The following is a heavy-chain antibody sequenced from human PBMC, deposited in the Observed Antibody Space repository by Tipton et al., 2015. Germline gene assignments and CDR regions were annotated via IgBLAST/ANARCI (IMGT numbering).Heavy chain of an antibody. J-gene: IGHJ5*02. Sequence: TLSLTCTVSGGSISSYYWSWIRQPPGKGLEWIGYTRYSGSTKYNPSLQSRVTISLDTSKNQFSLKLTSVTAADTAVYYCARAPVTVFLGVPGGFDLWGQGTLVTASS. CDR1: GGSISSYY. V-gene: IGHV4-59*01. CDR2: TRYSGST. CDR3: ARAPVTVFLGVPGGFDL. D-gene: IGHD3-10*01.